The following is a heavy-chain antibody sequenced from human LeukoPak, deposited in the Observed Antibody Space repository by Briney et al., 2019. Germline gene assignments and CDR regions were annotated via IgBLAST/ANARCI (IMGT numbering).Heavy chain of an antibody. CDR3: ARDVDTAMTFDY. Sequence: GGSLRLSCAASGFTFSSYAMHWVRQAPGKGLEWVAVISYDGSNKYYADSVKGRFTISRDNSKNTLYLQMNGLRAEDTAVYYCARDVDTAMTFDYWGQGTLVTVSS. D-gene: IGHD5-18*01. CDR2: ISYDGSNK. CDR1: GFTFSSYA. J-gene: IGHJ4*02. V-gene: IGHV3-30-3*01.